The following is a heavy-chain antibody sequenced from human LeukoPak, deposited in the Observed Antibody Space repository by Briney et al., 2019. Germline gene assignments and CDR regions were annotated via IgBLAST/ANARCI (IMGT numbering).Heavy chain of an antibody. D-gene: IGHD2-15*01. CDR1: GGSFRGYY. CDR3: ARGSQSLGYCSGGSCRAKIFDY. V-gene: IGHV4-34*01. Sequence: SETLSLTCAVYGGSFRGYYWSWIRQPPGKGREWIGEINHSGTTNYNPSLKSRVTISVDTSKNQFSLKLSSVTAADTAVYYCARGSQSLGYCSGGSCRAKIFDYWGQGTLVTVSS. CDR2: INHSGTT. J-gene: IGHJ4*02.